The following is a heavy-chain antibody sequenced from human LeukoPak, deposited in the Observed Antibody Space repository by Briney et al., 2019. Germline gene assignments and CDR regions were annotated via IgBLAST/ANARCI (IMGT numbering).Heavy chain of an antibody. CDR3: ARDQGGIGTTEFYVGGYNWFDP. CDR2: IYYSGST. CDR1: GGSISSYY. J-gene: IGHJ5*02. D-gene: IGHD3-16*01. V-gene: IGHV4-59*12. Sequence: SETLSLTCTVSGGSISSYYWSWIRQPPGKGLEWIGYIYYSGSTNYNPSLKSRVTISVDTSKNQFSLELSSVTAADTAVYYCARDQGGIGTTEFYVGGYNWFDPWGQGTLVTVSS.